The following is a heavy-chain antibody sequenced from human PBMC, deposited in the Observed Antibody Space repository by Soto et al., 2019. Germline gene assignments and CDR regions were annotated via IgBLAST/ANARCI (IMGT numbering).Heavy chain of an antibody. CDR2: ISGSGDRT. CDR3: AKRSPYGGVDY. CDR1: GFTFSSYA. J-gene: IGHJ4*02. V-gene: IGHV3-23*01. Sequence: GGSLRLSYAASGFTFSSYAMSWVRQAPGKGLEWVSAISGSGDRTYYAESVKGRFTISRDNSKNTLYLQMNSLRAEDTAIYYCAKRSPYGGVDYWDLGTLVTVPQ. D-gene: IGHD4-17*01.